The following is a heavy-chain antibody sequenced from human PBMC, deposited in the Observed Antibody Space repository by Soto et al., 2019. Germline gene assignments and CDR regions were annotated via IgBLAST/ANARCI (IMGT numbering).Heavy chain of an antibody. J-gene: IGHJ6*02. CDR3: ARDTELPYYYYYGMDV. CDR1: GGSFNANY. CDR2: IFHSGST. V-gene: IGHV4-59*01. Sequence: SETLSLTCAVSGGSFNANYWSWIRQPPGKGLEWIGDIFHSGSTNYSPSLKSRVTISVDTSKNQFSLKLSSVTAADTAVYYCARDTELPYYYYYGMDVWGQGTTVTVSS. D-gene: IGHD3-10*01.